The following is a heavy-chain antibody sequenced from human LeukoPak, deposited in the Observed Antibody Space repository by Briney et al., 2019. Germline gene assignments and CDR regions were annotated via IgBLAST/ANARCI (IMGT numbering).Heavy chain of an antibody. V-gene: IGHV3-30*02. D-gene: IGHD1-26*01. J-gene: IGHJ6*03. CDR1: GFTFSDSP. CDR3: AKDWSYQGYFYYMDV. Sequence: PGGSLRLSCAASGFTFSDSPMHWVRQAPGKGLEWVTFIRSDGTNKYYADSVKGRFTISRDNSKNTLYLQINSLRAEDTAVYYCAKDWSYQGYFYYMDVWGKGTTVTISS. CDR2: IRSDGTNK.